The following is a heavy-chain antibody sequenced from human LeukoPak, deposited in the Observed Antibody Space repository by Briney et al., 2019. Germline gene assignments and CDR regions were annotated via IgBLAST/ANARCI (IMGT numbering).Heavy chain of an antibody. V-gene: IGHV5-51*01. Sequence: GESLKISCKGSGYSFSSYWIGWVRQMPGKGLEWMGIIYPGDSDTRYSPSFQGQVTISADKSISTAYLQWSSLKASDTAMYYCARRGGIGYCSGGSCYSWFDPWGQGTLVTVSS. D-gene: IGHD2-15*01. CDR3: ARRGGIGYCSGGSCYSWFDP. CDR1: GYSFSSYW. CDR2: IYPGDSDT. J-gene: IGHJ5*02.